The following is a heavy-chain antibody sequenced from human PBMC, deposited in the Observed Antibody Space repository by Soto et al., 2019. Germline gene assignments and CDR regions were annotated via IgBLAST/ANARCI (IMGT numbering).Heavy chain of an antibody. D-gene: IGHD3-22*01. CDR3: ARDFYESSGSIAFFFDI. J-gene: IGHJ4*02. CDR2: ISSDGNNK. V-gene: IGHV3-30-3*01. Sequence: GGSLRLSCAASGFTFTNYPLHWVRQAPGKGLEWVAVISSDGNNKYYADSVKGRFTLSRDNSKRTVYLQMNSLRPEDTAVYYCARDFYESSGSIAFFFDIWGQGALVTVSS. CDR1: GFTFTNYP.